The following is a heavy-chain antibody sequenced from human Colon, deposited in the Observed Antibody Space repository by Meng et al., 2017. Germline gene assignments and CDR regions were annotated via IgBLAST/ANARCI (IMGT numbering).Heavy chain of an antibody. CDR1: GFRFSDFS. Sequence: DVQLVESGGGLVKPGGSLRLSFVASGFRFSDFSMTWVRQAPGKGLEWVSSISSSGNIIHYADSVRGRLIISRDNAKESVHLQMNDLRVEDTAMYYCTRSRPTSRACWGQGTLVTVSS. D-gene: IGHD6-13*01. CDR2: ISSSGNII. J-gene: IGHJ4*02. V-gene: IGHV3-21*01. CDR3: TRSRPTSRAC.